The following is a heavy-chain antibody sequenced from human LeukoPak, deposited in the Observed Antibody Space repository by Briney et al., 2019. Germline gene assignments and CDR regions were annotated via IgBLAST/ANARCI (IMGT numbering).Heavy chain of an antibody. J-gene: IGHJ4*02. CDR3: GAIQLWSGFDY. CDR2: INSDGSST. D-gene: IGHD5-18*01. CDR1: GFTFSSYW. Sequence: PGGSLRLSSAASGFTFSSYWMHWVRQAPGKGLVWVSRINSDGSSTSYADSVKGRFTISRDNAKNTLYLQMNSLRAEDTAVYYCGAIQLWSGFDYWGQGTLVTVSS. V-gene: IGHV3-74*01.